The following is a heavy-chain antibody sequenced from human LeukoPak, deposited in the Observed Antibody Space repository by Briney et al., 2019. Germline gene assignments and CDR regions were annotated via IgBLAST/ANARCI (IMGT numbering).Heavy chain of an antibody. Sequence: GASVKVSCKASGYTFTSYVISWVRQAPGQGLEWMGWISAYNGNTNYAQKLQGRVTMTTDTSTSTAYMELRSLRSDDTAVYYCARDRDSYCSGGSCYGGYWGQGTLVTVSS. CDR3: ARDRDSYCSGGSCYGGY. CDR1: GYTFTSYV. V-gene: IGHV1-18*01. CDR2: ISAYNGNT. D-gene: IGHD2-15*01. J-gene: IGHJ4*02.